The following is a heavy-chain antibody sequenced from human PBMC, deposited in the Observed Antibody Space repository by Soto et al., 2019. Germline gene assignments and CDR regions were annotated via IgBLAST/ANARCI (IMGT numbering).Heavy chain of an antibody. CDR2: IYWDDDT. V-gene: IGHV2-5*02. D-gene: IGHD3-10*01. Sequence: QITLKESGPTLVKPTQTLTLTCNFSGFSLSTYGVGVGWIRQPPGKALEWLALIYWDDDTRFSPSLNSRLAITKATSKSQVLLTMTHMDPVDTATYYCAHRPGFSMAVDYWGPGSLVTVSS. J-gene: IGHJ4*02. CDR3: AHRPGFSMAVDY. CDR1: GFSLSTYGVG.